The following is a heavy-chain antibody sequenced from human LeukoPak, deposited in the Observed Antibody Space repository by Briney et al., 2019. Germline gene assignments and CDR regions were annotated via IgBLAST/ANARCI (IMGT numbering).Heavy chain of an antibody. V-gene: IGHV3-30-3*01. Sequence: PGGSLRLSCAASGFTFSNFPMHWVRQAPGKGLEWVAVTSFDGSSKYYADSVKGRFTISRDSSKNTLYLQINSLRAEDTAVYYCARGYDYGDYALDDYWGQGTLVTVSS. CDR1: GFTFSNFP. D-gene: IGHD4-17*01. CDR2: TSFDGSSK. CDR3: ARGYDYGDYALDDY. J-gene: IGHJ4*02.